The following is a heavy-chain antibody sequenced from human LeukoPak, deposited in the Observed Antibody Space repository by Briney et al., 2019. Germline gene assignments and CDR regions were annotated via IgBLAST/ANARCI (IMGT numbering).Heavy chain of an antibody. Sequence: SETLSLTCVFSGESFSGYYWSWIRQPPGKGLEWTGDINHRGGTSYNPSLKSRLSISIDTSKNQFSLILDSVTAADTAVYFCATFPDLGPIDNWGQGTLVTVSS. CDR2: INHRGGT. V-gene: IGHV4-34*01. CDR1: GESFSGYY. CDR3: ATFPDLGPIDN. D-gene: IGHD3-3*01. J-gene: IGHJ4*02.